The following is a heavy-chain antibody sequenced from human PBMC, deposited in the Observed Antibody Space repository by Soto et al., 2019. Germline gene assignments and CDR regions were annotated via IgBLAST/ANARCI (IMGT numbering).Heavy chain of an antibody. CDR2: IIPIFGTA. D-gene: IGHD2-2*02. V-gene: IGHV1-69*13. J-gene: IGHJ6*02. Sequence: SVKVSCKASGGTFSSYAISWVRQAPGQGLEWMGGIIPIFGTANYAQKFQGRVTITADESTSTAYMELSSLRSEDTAVYYCATGWSCSSTSCYMSAVMDVWGQGTAVTVSS. CDR3: ATGWSCSSTSCYMSAVMDV. CDR1: GGTFSSYA.